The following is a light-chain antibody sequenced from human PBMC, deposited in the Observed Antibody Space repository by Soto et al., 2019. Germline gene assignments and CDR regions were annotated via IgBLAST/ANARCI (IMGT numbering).Light chain of an antibody. V-gene: IGKV3-20*01. Sequence: DIVLTQSPATLSSSPGERATLSCRASQSLSSNFLAWYQQKPEQPPRLLFYASSTRATGVPDRFSGSGSGTDFTLTIIRLEPEDFAVYYCQQYDSAPLTFGQGTKVEIK. CDR2: ASS. CDR3: QQYDSAPLT. J-gene: IGKJ1*01. CDR1: QSLSSNF.